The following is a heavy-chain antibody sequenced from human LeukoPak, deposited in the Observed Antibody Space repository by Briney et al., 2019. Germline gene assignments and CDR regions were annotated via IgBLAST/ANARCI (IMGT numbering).Heavy chain of an antibody. CDR1: GGTFSSYA. CDR2: IIPIFGTA. D-gene: IGHD3-22*01. V-gene: IGHV1-69*13. CDR3: ARVYYDSSGPLFDY. Sequence: SVKVSCKASGGTFSSYAISWVRQAPGQGLEWMGGIIPIFGTANYAQKFQGKVTITADESTSTAYMELSSLRSEDTAVYYCARVYYDSSGPLFDYWGQGTLVTVSS. J-gene: IGHJ4*02.